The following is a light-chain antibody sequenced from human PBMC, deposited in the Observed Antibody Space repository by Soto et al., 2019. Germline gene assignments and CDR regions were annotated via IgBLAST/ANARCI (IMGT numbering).Light chain of an antibody. V-gene: IGLV2-8*01. CDR1: SNDVGHSSF. Sequence: QSALTQPPSASGSPGQSVTISCTGNSNDVGHSSFISWYQQHPGKGPKLIIYEVSKRPSGAPDRFSGSKSGNTASLSVSVLQDEDEADYFCNAQADNGKHVFGTGTKLTVL. J-gene: IGLJ1*01. CDR2: EVS. CDR3: NAQADNGKHV.